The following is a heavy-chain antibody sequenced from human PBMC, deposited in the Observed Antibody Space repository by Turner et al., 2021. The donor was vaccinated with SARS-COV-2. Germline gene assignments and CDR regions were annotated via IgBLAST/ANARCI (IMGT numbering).Heavy chain of an antibody. D-gene: IGHD3-16*01. J-gene: IGHJ6*02. Sequence: LRLSCAASGFTFSSYWMSWVRQAPGKGLEWVANIDQDRSEKYYVGSVKGRFTISRDNAKNSLYLQVNSLRAEDTALYYCAKDMLGNYYYYGMDLWGQGTTVTVSS. CDR1: GFTFSSYW. CDR3: AKDMLGNYYYYGMDL. CDR2: IDQDRSEK. V-gene: IGHV3-7*03.